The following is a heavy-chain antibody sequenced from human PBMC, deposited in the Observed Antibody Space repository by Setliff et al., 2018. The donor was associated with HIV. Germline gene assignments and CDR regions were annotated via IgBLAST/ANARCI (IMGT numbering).Heavy chain of an antibody. J-gene: IGHJ1*01. D-gene: IGHD2-21*01. CDR2: INTVTGNA. Sequence: ASVKVSCKASGYTFNSYPIHWVRQAPGQRLEWMGWINTVTGNARYSQNFQGRVTFTSDTSANTAYMELSSLRSDDTAGYYCVTAPECCGEDCWLIEHWGQGTLVTVSS. CDR3: VTAPECCGEDCWLIEH. CDR1: GYTFNSYP. V-gene: IGHV1-3*04.